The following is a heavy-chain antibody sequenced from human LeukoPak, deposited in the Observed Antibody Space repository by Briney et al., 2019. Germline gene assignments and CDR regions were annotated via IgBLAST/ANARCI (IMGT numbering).Heavy chain of an antibody. Sequence: PGGTLRLSCAASGFTFSSYSMNWVRQAPGKGLEWVSSISSSSSYIYYAASVKGRFTISRDNANNSRYLQMTSLSAEDTAVYYCARAAYYDILTGYYNYYYGMDVWGQGTTVTVSS. J-gene: IGHJ6*02. CDR3: ARAAYYDILTGYYNYYYGMDV. CDR2: ISSSSSYI. CDR1: GFTFSSYS. D-gene: IGHD3-9*01. V-gene: IGHV3-21*01.